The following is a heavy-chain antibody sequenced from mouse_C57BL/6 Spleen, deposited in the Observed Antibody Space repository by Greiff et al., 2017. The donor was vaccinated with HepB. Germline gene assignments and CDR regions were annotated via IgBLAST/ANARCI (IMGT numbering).Heavy chain of an antibody. D-gene: IGHD1-1*01. J-gene: IGHJ2*01. CDR1: GYTFTSYW. Sequence: VQLQQPGAELVKPGASVKLSCKASGYTFTSYWMQWVKQRPGQGLEWIGEIDPSDSYTNYNQKFKGKATLTVDTSSSTAYMQLSSLTSEDSAVYYCARTRYYGSRAPLDYWGQGTTLTVSS. V-gene: IGHV1-50*01. CDR3: ARTRYYGSRAPLDY. CDR2: IDPSDSYT.